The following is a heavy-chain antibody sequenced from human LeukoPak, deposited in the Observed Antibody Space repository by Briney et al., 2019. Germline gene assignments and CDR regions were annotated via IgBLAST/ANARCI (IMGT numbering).Heavy chain of an antibody. CDR2: INPNSGGT. V-gene: IGHV1-2*02. CDR1: GYTFTGYY. CDR3: ARDGIRFLEWLGGWFDP. D-gene: IGHD3-3*01. Sequence: ASVKVSCKASGYTFTGYYMHWVRQAPGQGLEWMGWINPNSGGTNYAQKFQGRVTMTRDTSISAAYMELSRLRSDDTAVYYCARDGIRFLEWLGGWFDPWGQGTLVTVSS. J-gene: IGHJ5*02.